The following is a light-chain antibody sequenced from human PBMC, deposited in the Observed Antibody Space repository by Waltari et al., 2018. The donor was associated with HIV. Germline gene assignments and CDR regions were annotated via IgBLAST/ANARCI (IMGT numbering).Light chain of an antibody. V-gene: IGLV1-47*01. Sequence: QSVLTQPPSASGTPGQRVTISCFGSSSNIGTKYVYWYQQLPGTAPKLLIYKNNRRPSGVTDRFSGSKSGTSATLTISGTQAMDEADYYCQAWDSSTVVFGTGTKVTVL. CDR1: SSNIGTKY. J-gene: IGLJ1*01. CDR2: KNN. CDR3: QAWDSSTVV.